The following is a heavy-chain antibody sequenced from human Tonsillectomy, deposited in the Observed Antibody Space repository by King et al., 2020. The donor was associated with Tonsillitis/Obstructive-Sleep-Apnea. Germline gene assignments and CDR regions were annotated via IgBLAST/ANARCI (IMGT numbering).Heavy chain of an antibody. V-gene: IGHV3-21*01. Sequence: VQLVESGGGLVKPGGSLRLSCATSGFSFSSYSMNWVRQAPGKGPEWVSSISSSSSYIYYADSVKGRFTISSDNAKNSLYLQLNGLRAEDTAVYYCARDPLGSGFDYWGQGTLVTVSS. CDR2: ISSSSSYI. D-gene: IGHD2-8*02. CDR3: ARDPLGSGFDY. J-gene: IGHJ4*02. CDR1: GFSFSSYS.